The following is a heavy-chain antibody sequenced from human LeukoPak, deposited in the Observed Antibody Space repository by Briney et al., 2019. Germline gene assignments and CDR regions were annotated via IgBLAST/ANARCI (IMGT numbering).Heavy chain of an antibody. Sequence: GGSPRLSCAASGFTFSSYAMSWVRQAPGKGLEWVSAISGSGGSTYYADSVKGRFTISRDNSKNTLYLQMNSLRAEDTAVYYCTYYYDSSGYYSFSQAFDIWGQGTMVTVSS. V-gene: IGHV3-23*01. CDR3: TYYYDSSGYYSFSQAFDI. D-gene: IGHD3-22*01. J-gene: IGHJ3*02. CDR1: GFTFSSYA. CDR2: ISGSGGST.